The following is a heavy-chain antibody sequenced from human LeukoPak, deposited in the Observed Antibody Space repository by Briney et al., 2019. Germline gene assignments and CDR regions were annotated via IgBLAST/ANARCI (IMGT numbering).Heavy chain of an antibody. CDR3: ARGGSGSWYFDY. Sequence: GGSLRLSCAASGFTFSSYAMHWVRQAPGKGLEWVAAISYDGSNKYYADSVEGRFTISRDNSKNTLYLQMNSLRAEDTAVYYCARGGSGSWYFDYWGQGALVTVSS. CDR2: ISYDGSNK. D-gene: IGHD6-13*01. V-gene: IGHV3-30-3*01. CDR1: GFTFSSYA. J-gene: IGHJ4*02.